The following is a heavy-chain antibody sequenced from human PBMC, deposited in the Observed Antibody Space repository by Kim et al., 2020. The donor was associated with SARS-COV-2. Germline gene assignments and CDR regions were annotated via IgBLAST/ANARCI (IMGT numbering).Heavy chain of an antibody. V-gene: IGHV3-49*02. D-gene: IGHD2-15*01. J-gene: IGHJ3*02. Sequence: ASVKGRYTISRDDSKSIAYLQMNSLKTEDTAVYYCTRSRCHIRRWWAVDIWGQGTMVTVSS. CDR3: TRSRCHIRRWWAVDI.